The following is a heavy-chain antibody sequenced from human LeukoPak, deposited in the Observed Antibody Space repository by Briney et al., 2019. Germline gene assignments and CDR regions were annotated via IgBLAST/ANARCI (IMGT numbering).Heavy chain of an antibody. D-gene: IGHD6-6*01. J-gene: IGHJ4*02. CDR2: MNPNSGNT. CDR1: GYTFTSYD. CDR3: ASLKSGSSSHDDY. V-gene: IGHV1-8*03. Sequence: ASVKVSCKASGYTFTSYDINWVRQATGQGLEWMGWMNPNSGNTGYAQKFQGRVTITRNTSISTAYMELSSLRSEDTAVYYCASLKSGSSSHDDYWGQGTLVTVSS.